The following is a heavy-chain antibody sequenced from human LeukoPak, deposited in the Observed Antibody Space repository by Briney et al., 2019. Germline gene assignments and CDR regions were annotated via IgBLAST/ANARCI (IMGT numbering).Heavy chain of an antibody. D-gene: IGHD3-10*01. V-gene: IGHV4-34*01. CDR1: GGSLSGYY. CDR2: INHSGST. J-gene: IGHJ4*02. Sequence: SETLSLTCAVYGGSLSGYYWSWIRQPPGKGLEWIGEINHSGSTNYNPSLKSRVTISVDTSKNQFSLKLSSVTAADTAVYYCATLTYGSGRWGFSEGYWGQGTLVTAS. CDR3: ATLTYGSGRWGFSEGY.